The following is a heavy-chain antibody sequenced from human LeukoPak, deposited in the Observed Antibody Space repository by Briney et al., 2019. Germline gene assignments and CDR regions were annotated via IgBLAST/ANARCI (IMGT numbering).Heavy chain of an antibody. D-gene: IGHD5-18*01. Sequence: ASVKVSCKASGYTFTSYGISWVRQAPGQGLEWMGWISAYSGNTNYAQKLQGRVTMTTDTSTSTAYMELRSLRSDDTAVYYCARVGIKGYSYGFGDYWGQGTLVTVSS. CDR2: ISAYSGNT. CDR3: ARVGIKGYSYGFGDY. J-gene: IGHJ4*02. CDR1: GYTFTSYG. V-gene: IGHV1-18*01.